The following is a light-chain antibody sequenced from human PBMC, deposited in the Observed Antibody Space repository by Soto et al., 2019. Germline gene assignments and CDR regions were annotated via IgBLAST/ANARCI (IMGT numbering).Light chain of an antibody. CDR3: TSYTSIIPYV. V-gene: IGLV2-14*01. Sequence: ASSDVGGYNYVSWYQQHPGKAPKLMIYDVSNRPSGVSIRFSGSKSGNTASLTISGLQAEDEADYYCTSYTSIIPYVFGTGTKVNV. CDR1: SSDVGGYNY. CDR2: DVS. J-gene: IGLJ1*01.